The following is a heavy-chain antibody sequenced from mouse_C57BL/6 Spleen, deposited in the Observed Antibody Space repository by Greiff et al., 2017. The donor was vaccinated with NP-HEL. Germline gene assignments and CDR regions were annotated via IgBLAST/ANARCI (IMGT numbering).Heavy chain of an antibody. D-gene: IGHD1-1*01. CDR3: ARGTTVVARWYFDV. CDR2: IDPSDSYT. V-gene: IGHV1-69*01. J-gene: IGHJ1*03. CDR1: GHTFTSYW. Sequence: QVQLQQPGAELVMPGASVKLSCKASGHTFTSYWMHWVKQRPGQGLEWIGEIDPSDSYTNYNQKFKGKSTLTVDKSSSTAYMQLSSLTSEDSAVYYCARGTTVVARWYFDVWGTGTTVTVSS.